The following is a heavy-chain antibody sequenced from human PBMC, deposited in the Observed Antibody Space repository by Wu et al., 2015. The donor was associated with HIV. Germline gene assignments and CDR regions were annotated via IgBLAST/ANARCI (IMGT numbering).Heavy chain of an antibody. J-gene: IGHJ4*02. Sequence: QVQLLQSGAELKRPGSSVKVSCKASGGTFSTYIITWVRQAPGQGLEWMGRIIPIFGSATYAQKSFSRQGHELARTIPRGTGLHGGEQSLRSEDTAVYYCAKXVWAVLVMPLIKIGDQGTLGHRLP. CDR1: GGTFSTYI. CDR3: AKXVWAVLVMPLIKI. V-gene: IGHV1-69*13. D-gene: IGHD3-22*01. CDR2: IIPIFGSA.